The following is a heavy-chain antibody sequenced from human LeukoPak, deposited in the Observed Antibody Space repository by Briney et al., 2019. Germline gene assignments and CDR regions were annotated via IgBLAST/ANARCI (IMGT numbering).Heavy chain of an antibody. CDR1: GFSFSSFW. CDR2: IKEDGSES. D-gene: IGHD1-26*01. CDR3: AEGGYSGSSGDFDY. J-gene: IGHJ4*02. Sequence: QAGGSLRLSCAVSGFSFSSFWMSWVRQALGKGLEWVANIKEDGSESYYVDSVRGRFTISRDNVKNSLYLQMNSLRAEDTAVYYCAEGGYSGSSGDFDYWGQGTLVTVSS. V-gene: IGHV3-7*01.